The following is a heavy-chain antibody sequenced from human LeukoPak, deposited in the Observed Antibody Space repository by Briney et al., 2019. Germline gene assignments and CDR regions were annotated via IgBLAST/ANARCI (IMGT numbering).Heavy chain of an antibody. V-gene: IGHV3-30*02. Sequence: GGSLRLSCAASGFTFSSYGMHWVRQAPGKGLEWVAFIRFDGSKTFYGDSVKGRFTVSRDNPKNTLYLQMNSLRAEDTAVYYCARGPGGQDIVVVPAAMPWDYWGQGTLVTVSS. CDR3: ARGPGGQDIVVVPAAMPWDY. D-gene: IGHD2-2*01. CDR1: GFTFSSYG. CDR2: IRFDGSKT. J-gene: IGHJ4*02.